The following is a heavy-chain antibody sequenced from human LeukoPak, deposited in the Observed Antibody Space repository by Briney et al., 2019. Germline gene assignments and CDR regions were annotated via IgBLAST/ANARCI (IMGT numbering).Heavy chain of an antibody. CDR2: IIPILGIA. CDR1: GGTLSSYA. V-gene: IGHV1-69*04. D-gene: IGHD1-26*01. J-gene: IGHJ3*02. Sequence: SVKVSCKASGGTLSSYAISWVRQAPGQGLEWMGRIIPILGIANYAQKFQGRVTITADKSTSTAYMELSSLRSEDTAAYYCARSSGSYHGAFDIWGQGTMVTVSS. CDR3: ARSSGSYHGAFDI.